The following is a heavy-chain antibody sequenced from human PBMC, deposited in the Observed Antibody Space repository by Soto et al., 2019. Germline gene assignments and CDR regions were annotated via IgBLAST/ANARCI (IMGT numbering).Heavy chain of an antibody. V-gene: IGHV3-30*03. Sequence: GGSLRLSCAASGFTFSSYGMHWVRQAPGKGLEWVAVISYDGSNKYYADSVKGRFTISRDNSKNTLYLQMNSLRAEDTAVYYCAVGDSSGYGNPPFDYWGQGTLVTVSS. CDR1: GFTFSSYG. J-gene: IGHJ4*02. CDR2: ISYDGSNK. D-gene: IGHD3-22*01. CDR3: AVGDSSGYGNPPFDY.